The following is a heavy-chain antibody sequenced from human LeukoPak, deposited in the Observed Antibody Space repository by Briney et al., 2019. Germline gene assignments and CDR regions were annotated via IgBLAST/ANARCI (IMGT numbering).Heavy chain of an antibody. J-gene: IGHJ5*02. D-gene: IGHD2-2*01. CDR3: ARQGGYCSSTSCYGPGTRRKYNWFDP. V-gene: IGHV4-39*01. CDR2: IYYTGIT. CDR1: GASITSSNYY. Sequence: SETLSLTCTVSGASITSSNYYWLWLRQPPGKGLEWIGSIYYTGITYYNLSLKSRVTISVDTSKYQCSLRLSSVTAADTAVYYCARQGGYCSSTSCYGPGTRRKYNWFDPWGQGTLATVSS.